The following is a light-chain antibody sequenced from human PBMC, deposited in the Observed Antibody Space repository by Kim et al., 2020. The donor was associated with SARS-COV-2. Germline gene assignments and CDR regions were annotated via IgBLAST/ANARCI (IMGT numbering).Light chain of an antibody. CDR3: AAWDDSLIGWV. CDR2: DSN. CDR1: RSNIGSNT. Sequence: GQGVTLSCSGSRSNIGSNTVNCYQQLPGAAPRLLMYDSNQRPSGVPDRFSGSKSVTSASLAISGLQSEDEADYYCAAWDDSLIGWVFGGGTQLTVL. V-gene: IGLV1-44*01. J-gene: IGLJ3*02.